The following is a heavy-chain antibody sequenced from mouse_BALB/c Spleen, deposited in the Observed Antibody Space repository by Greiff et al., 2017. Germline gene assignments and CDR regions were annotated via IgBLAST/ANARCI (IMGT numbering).Heavy chain of an antibody. CDR2: IWAGGST. J-gene: IGHJ4*01. Sequence: VMLVESGPGLVAPSQSLSITCTVSGFSLTSYGVHWVRQPPGKGLEWLGVIWAGGSTNYNSALMSRLSISKDNSKSQVFLKMNSLQTDDTAMYYCARDGGTYGYAMDYWGQGTSVTVSS. CDR3: ARDGGTYGYAMDY. CDR1: GFSLTSYG. D-gene: IGHD5-1*01. V-gene: IGHV2-9*02.